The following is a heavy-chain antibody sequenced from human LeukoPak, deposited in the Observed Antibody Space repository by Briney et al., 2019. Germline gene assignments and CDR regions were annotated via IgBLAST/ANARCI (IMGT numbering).Heavy chain of an antibody. Sequence: PGGSLRLSCAASGFTFSSYWIHWVRQAPGKGLVWVSRINTDGSSTNYADSVKCRFTIARDNAENTLYLQMNSLRAEDTAVYYCARGEYLNYYVDVWGKGTTVTVSS. CDR2: INTDGSST. D-gene: IGHD2/OR15-2a*01. CDR3: ARGEYLNYYVDV. J-gene: IGHJ6*03. CDR1: GFTFSSYW. V-gene: IGHV3-74*01.